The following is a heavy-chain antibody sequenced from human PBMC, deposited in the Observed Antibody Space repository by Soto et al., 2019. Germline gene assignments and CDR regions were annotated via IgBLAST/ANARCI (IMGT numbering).Heavy chain of an antibody. Sequence: QVQLVESGGGVVQPGTSLRLSCAASGFTFSNYGLHWVRQAPGKGLEWVAVISYDGSVQYYADSVKARFTISRDNSKNTLYLQMNSLRPEDSATYYCAIDLNWNYICDHWGQGTLVTVSS. CDR2: ISYDGSVQ. CDR1: GFTFSNYG. V-gene: IGHV3-30-3*01. D-gene: IGHD1-7*01. CDR3: AIDLNWNYICDH. J-gene: IGHJ4*02.